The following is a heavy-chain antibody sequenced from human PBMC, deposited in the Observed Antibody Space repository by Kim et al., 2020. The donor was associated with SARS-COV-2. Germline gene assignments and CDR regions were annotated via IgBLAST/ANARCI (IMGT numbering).Heavy chain of an antibody. V-gene: IGHV7-4-1*02. CDR2: P. D-gene: IGHD3-10*01. J-gene: IGHJ3*02. CDR3: ARGGRFGEHDI. Sequence: PTYAQGFTGRFVFSLDTSVSTAYLQISSLKAEDTAVYYCARGGRFGEHDIWGQGTMVTVSS.